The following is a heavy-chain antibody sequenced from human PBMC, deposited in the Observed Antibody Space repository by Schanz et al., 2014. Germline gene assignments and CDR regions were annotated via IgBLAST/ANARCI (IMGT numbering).Heavy chain of an antibody. J-gene: IGHJ4*02. Sequence: VQLVESGGGVVQPGGSLRLSCVGSGYSFSDYDMYWIHQAPGKGLEWLAFLRSDGSRRDYADSVKGRFTISRDNSRNTLSLQMSSLRPEDTAVYYCAKDPPRGVRTPIKPTLDYWGQGTRVTVS. D-gene: IGHD3-10*01. CDR1: GYSFSDYD. CDR2: LRSDGSRR. CDR3: AKDPPRGVRTPIKPTLDY. V-gene: IGHV3-30*02.